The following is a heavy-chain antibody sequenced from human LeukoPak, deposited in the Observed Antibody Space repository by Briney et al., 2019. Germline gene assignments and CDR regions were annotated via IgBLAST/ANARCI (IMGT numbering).Heavy chain of an antibody. D-gene: IGHD2/OR15-2a*01. J-gene: IGHJ4*02. CDR3: ARVASPEYYFDY. CDR1: GGSFSGYY. CDR2: INHSGST. Sequence: SETLSLTCAVYGGSFSGYYWSWIRQPPGKGLEWIGEINHSGSTNYNPSLKSRVTISVDTSKNQFSLKLSSVTAADTAVYYCARVASPEYYFDYWGQGTLVTVSS. V-gene: IGHV4-34*01.